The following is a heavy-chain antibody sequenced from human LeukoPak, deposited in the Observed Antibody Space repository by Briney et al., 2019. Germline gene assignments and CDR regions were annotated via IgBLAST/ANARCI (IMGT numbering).Heavy chain of an antibody. V-gene: IGHV3-48*04. D-gene: IGHD1-26*01. J-gene: IGHJ4*02. Sequence: GGSLRLSCAASGFTFSSYSMNWVRQAPGKGLEWVSYIISSSSTIYYADSVKGRFTISRDNTKNSLYLQMNSLKTEDTAVYYCTTRGGSFSIFDYWGQGTLVTVSS. CDR1: GFTFSSYS. CDR3: TTRGGSFSIFDY. CDR2: IISSSSTI.